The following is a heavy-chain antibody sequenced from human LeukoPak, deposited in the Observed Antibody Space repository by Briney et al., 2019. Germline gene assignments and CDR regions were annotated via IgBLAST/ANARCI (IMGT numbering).Heavy chain of an antibody. CDR1: GFTFSTYD. V-gene: IGHV3-30-3*01. CDR2: ISYDGTEK. CDR3: VPGIVGARMDV. Sequence: PGGSLRLSCAVSGFTFSTYDMNWVRQAPGKGLEWVATISYDGTEKTYADSVKGRFTISRDNSKNTLYLQMNSLRAEDTAVYYCVPGIVGARMDVWGKGTTVTVSS. D-gene: IGHD1-26*01. J-gene: IGHJ6*04.